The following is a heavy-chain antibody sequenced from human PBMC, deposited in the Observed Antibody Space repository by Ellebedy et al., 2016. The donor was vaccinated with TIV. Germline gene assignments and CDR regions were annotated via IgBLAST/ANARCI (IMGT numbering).Heavy chain of an antibody. D-gene: IGHD2-8*02. CDR2: INKDGSEK. V-gene: IGHV3-7*03. J-gene: IGHJ4*02. Sequence: GESLKISCAASEFAFDDDWMSWVRQAPGKGLEWVANINKDGSEKYYMDSVKGRFTISRNNTENSLFLEMSSLRAEDTAIYYCVRGGARSSWYWRLWGQGTLVTVSS. CDR1: EFAFDDDW. CDR3: VRGGARSSWYWRL.